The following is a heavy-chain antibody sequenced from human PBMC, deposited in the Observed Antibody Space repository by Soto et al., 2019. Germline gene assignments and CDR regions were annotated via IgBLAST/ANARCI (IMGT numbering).Heavy chain of an antibody. V-gene: IGHV3-48*03. J-gene: IGHJ6*02. Sequence: GGSLRLSCAASGFTFSSYEMNWVRQAPGKGLEWVSYISSSGSTIYYADSVKGRFTISRDNAKNSLYLQMNSLRAEDTAVYYCARGGGIAARFYYYYGMDVWGQGTTVTVSS. CDR2: ISSSGSTI. D-gene: IGHD6-6*01. CDR1: GFTFSSYE. CDR3: ARGGGIAARFYYYYGMDV.